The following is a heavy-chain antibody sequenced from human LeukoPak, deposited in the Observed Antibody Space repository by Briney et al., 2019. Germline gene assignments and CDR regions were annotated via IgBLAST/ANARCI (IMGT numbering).Heavy chain of an antibody. CDR1: GYSISSGYY. V-gene: IGHV4-38-2*01. CDR2: IYHSGSP. CDR3: ARHGSLYGSNYFDY. Sequence: SETLSLTCAVSGYSISSGYYWGWIRQPPGKGLEWIGSIYHSGSPYYNPSLKSRVTISVDTSKNQFSLKLSSVTAADTAVYYCARHGSLYGSNYFDYWGQGTLVTVSS. J-gene: IGHJ4*02. D-gene: IGHD4-23*01.